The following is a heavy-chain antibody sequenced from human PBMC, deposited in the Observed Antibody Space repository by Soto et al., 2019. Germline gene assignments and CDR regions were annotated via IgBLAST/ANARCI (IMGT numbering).Heavy chain of an antibody. CDR1: GGSISSGGYS. CDR3: AVRKAEGFWSGYYTGAGWFDP. J-gene: IGHJ5*02. CDR2: IYHSGST. Sequence: QLQLQESGSGLVKPSQTLSLTCAVSGGSISSGGYSWSWIRQPPGKGLEWIGYIYHSGSTYYNPSLKSRVTISVDRSKNQFSLKLSSVTAADTAVYYCAVRKAEGFWSGYYTGAGWFDPWGQGTLVTVSS. D-gene: IGHD3-3*01. V-gene: IGHV4-30-2*01.